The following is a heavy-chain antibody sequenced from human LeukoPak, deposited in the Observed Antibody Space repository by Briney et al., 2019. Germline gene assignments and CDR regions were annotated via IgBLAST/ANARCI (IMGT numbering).Heavy chain of an antibody. Sequence: GASVKVSCKASGYTFTSYGISWVRQAPGQGLEWMGWISAYNGNTNYAQKLQGRATMTTDTSTSTAYMELRSLRSDDTAVYYCARDRPHYDSSGYYSYLYYFDYWGQGTLVTVSS. CDR1: GYTFTSYG. CDR3: ARDRPHYDSSGYYSYLYYFDY. D-gene: IGHD3-22*01. V-gene: IGHV1-18*01. CDR2: ISAYNGNT. J-gene: IGHJ4*02.